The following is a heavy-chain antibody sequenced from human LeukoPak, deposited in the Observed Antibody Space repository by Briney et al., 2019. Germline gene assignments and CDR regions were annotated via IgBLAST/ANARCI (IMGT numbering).Heavy chain of an antibody. J-gene: IGHJ5*02. CDR3: ARDPTYDFWSGYKNNWFDP. CDR2: ISAYNGNT. CDR1: GYTFTSYG. V-gene: IGHV1-18*01. Sequence: ASVTVSFKASGYTFTSYGISWVRQAPGQGLEWMGWISAYNGNTNYAQKLQGRVTMTTDTSTSTAYMELRSLRSDDTAVYYCARDPTYDFWSGYKNNWFDPWGQGTLVTVSS. D-gene: IGHD3-3*01.